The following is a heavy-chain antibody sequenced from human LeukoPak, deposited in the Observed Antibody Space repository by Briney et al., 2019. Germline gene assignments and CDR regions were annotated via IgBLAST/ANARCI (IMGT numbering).Heavy chain of an antibody. D-gene: IGHD4-11*01. CDR2: IYSGGSP. Sequence: GGSLRLSCAASGFIVSANYMNWVRQAPGKGLEWVSVIYSGGSPFYADSVKGRFTISRDNSKNTVYLQMNSLRVEDTAVYYCARGRQCDFWGQGTLVTVSS. CDR3: ARGRQCDF. J-gene: IGHJ4*02. CDR1: GFIVSANY. V-gene: IGHV3-53*01.